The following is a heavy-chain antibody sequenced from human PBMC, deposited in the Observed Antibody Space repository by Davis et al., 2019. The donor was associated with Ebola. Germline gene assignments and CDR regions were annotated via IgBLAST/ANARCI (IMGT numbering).Heavy chain of an antibody. CDR3: ARGSRRYSSTLRINWFDP. CDR1: GGSFTDYY. CDR2: TNDSGVT. V-gene: IGHV4-34*01. J-gene: IGHJ5*02. D-gene: IGHD6-13*01. Sequence: SETLSLTCTVSGGSFTDYYCSWIRQPPGKGLEWIGDTNDSGVTNYNPSPKSRVTITVDTSKNQFSLKLSSVTAADTAVYYCARGSRRYSSTLRINWFDPWGQGTLVTVSS.